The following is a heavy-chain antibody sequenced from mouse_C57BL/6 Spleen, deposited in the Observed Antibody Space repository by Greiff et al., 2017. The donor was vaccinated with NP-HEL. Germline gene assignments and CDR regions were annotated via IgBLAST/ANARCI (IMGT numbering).Heavy chain of an antibody. J-gene: IGHJ2*01. Sequence: EVMLVESGGGLVQPGGSMKLSCAASGFTFSDAWMDWVRQSPEKGLEWVAEIRNKANNHATYYAESVKGRFTISRDDSKSSVYLQMNSLRAEDTGIYYCTRSPGLVYFDYWGQGTTLTVSS. CDR1: GFTFSDAW. D-gene: IGHD2-2*01. CDR3: TRSPGLVYFDY. V-gene: IGHV6-6*01. CDR2: IRNKANNHAT.